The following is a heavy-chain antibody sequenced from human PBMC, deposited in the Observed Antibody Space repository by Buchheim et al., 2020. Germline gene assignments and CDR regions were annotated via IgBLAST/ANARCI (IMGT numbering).Heavy chain of an antibody. D-gene: IGHD4-17*01. V-gene: IGHV3-72*01. CDR3: ARITTPVTFAYDS. CDR2: SRNKARSYSS. J-gene: IGHJ4*02. Sequence: EVQLVESGGGLVQPGGSLRLSCVVSGFTFSDHYMDWVRQAPGKGLEWVGRSRNKARSYSSAYAASVKGRFSVARDDSKHSLYLQMNSLKIEDTAVYYCARITTPVTFAYDSWGQGTL. CDR1: GFTFSDHY.